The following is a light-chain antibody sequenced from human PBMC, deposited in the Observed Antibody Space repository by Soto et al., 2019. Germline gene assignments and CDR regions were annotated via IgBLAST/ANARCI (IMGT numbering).Light chain of an antibody. J-gene: IGLJ1*01. CDR3: GSWDSSLSAYV. Sequence: QSVLTQPPSVSAAPGQKATISCSGSSSNIGGNSVSWYQQLPGTAPKLLIYDANKRPSGIPDRFSGSKSGTSATLGITGFQTGDEADYYCGSWDSSLSAYVFGTGTKVTVL. CDR2: DAN. V-gene: IGLV1-51*01. CDR1: SSNIGGNS.